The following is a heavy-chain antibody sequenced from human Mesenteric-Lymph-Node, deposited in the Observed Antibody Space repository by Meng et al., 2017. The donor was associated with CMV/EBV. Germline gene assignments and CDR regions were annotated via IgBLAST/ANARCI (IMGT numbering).Heavy chain of an antibody. D-gene: IGHD3-16*01. Sequence: GGSLRLSCAASRFTFSSSAMTWVRQAPGRGLEWVSTINTNGNTYYADSVKGRFTVSRDNSENTLYLQMNSLRAEDTAVYYCANYAYQSGRRFDPWGQGTLVTVSS. J-gene: IGHJ5*02. CDR3: ANYAYQSGRRFDP. V-gene: IGHV3-23*01. CDR2: INTNGNT. CDR1: RFTFSSSA.